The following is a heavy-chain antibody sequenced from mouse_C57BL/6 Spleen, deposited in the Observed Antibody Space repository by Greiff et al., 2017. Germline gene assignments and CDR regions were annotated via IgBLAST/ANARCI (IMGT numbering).Heavy chain of an antibody. V-gene: IGHV1-81*01. CDR2: IYPRSGNT. CDR1: GYTFTSYG. Sequence: VMLVESGAELARPGASVKLSCKASGYTFTSYGISWVKQRTGQGLEWIGEIYPRSGNTYYNEKFKGKATLTADKSSSTAYMELRSLTSEDSAVYFCARAYDYPWFAYWGQGTLVTVSA. J-gene: IGHJ3*01. D-gene: IGHD2-13*01. CDR3: ARAYDYPWFAY.